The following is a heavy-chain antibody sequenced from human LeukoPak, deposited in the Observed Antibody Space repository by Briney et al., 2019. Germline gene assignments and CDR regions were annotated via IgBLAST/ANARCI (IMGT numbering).Heavy chain of an antibody. CDR1: GGTLSSYA. CDR3: ARAYGGNDVVY. J-gene: IGHJ4*02. CDR2: IIPIFGTA. V-gene: IGHV1-69*05. Sequence: SVKVSCKASGGTLSSYAISWVRQAPGQGLERMGGIIPIFGTANYAQKFQGRVTITTDESTSTAYMELSSLRSEDTAVYYCARAYGGNDVVYWGQGTLVTVSS. D-gene: IGHD4/OR15-4a*01.